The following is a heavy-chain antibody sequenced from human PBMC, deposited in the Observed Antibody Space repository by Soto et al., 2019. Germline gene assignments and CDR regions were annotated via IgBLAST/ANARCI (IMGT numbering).Heavy chain of an antibody. V-gene: IGHV3-30*18. CDR2: ISYDGSNK. CDR3: AKELEIVVVVAATPDY. CDR1: GFTFSSYG. Sequence: GGSLRLSCAASGFTFSSYGMHWVRQAPGKGLEWVAVISYDGSNKYYADSVKGRFTISRDNSKNTLYLQMNSLRAEDTAVYYCAKELEIVVVVAATPDYWGQGTLVTVSS. D-gene: IGHD2-15*01. J-gene: IGHJ4*02.